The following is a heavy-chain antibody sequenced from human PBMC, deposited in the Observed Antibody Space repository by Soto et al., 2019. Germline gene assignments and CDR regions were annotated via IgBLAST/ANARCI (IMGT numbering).Heavy chain of an antibody. Sequence: GGSVKVSCKASGGTFSSYAISWGRQAPGQGLEWMGGIIPIFGTANYAQKFQGRVTITADESTGTAYMELSSLRAEDTAVYYCAKDHQLWSSSDYGMDVWGQGTTVTVSS. CDR1: GGTFSSYA. D-gene: IGHD5-18*01. CDR3: AKDHQLWSSSDYGMDV. CDR2: IIPIFGTA. V-gene: IGHV1-69*13. J-gene: IGHJ6*02.